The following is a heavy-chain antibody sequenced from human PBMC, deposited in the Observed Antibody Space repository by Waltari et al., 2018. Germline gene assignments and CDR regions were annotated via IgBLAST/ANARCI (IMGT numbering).Heavy chain of an antibody. CDR3: TRDRWDIVVVPAELSMDV. CDR2: IRSKAYGGTT. V-gene: IGHV3-49*04. J-gene: IGHJ6*02. D-gene: IGHD2-2*01. Sequence: EVQLVESGGGLVQPGRSLRLSCTASGFTFADYAMSWVRQAPGKGLGWVGFIRSKAYGGTTEYAASVKGRFTISRDDSKSIAYLQMNSLKTEDTAVYYCTRDRWDIVVVPAELSMDVWGQGTTVTVSS. CDR1: GFTFADYA.